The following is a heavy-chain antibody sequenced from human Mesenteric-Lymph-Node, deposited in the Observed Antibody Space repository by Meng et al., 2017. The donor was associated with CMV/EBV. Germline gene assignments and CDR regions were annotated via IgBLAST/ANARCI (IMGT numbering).Heavy chain of an antibody. CDR1: GFTFSNYW. J-gene: IGHJ4*02. CDR2: IWYDGSNK. Sequence: GGSLRLSCEASGFTFSNYWMFWVRQAPGKGLEWVAVIWYDGSNKYYADSVKGRFTISRDNSKNTLYLQMNSLRAEDTAVYYCAKDLGGDYVDYWGQGTLVTVSS. D-gene: IGHD4-17*01. V-gene: IGHV3-33*06. CDR3: AKDLGGDYVDY.